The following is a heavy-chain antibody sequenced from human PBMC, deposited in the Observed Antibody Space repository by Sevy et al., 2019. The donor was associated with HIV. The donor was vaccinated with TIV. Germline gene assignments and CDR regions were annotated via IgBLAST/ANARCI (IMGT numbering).Heavy chain of an antibody. CDR1: GFTFSSYW. CDR3: ARGYCGGDYYPNYFDY. D-gene: IGHD2-21*02. J-gene: IGHJ4*02. CDR2: INSDGSST. Sequence: GGSLRLSCAASGFTFSSYWMHWVRQAPGKGLVWVSRINSDGSSTSYADSVKGRFTISRDNTKNTLYLQMNSLRAEDTAVYYCARGYCGGDYYPNYFDYWGQGTLVTVSS. V-gene: IGHV3-74*01.